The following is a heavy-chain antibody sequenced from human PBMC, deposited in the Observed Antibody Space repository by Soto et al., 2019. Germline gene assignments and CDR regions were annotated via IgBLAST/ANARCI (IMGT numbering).Heavy chain of an antibody. J-gene: IGHJ4*02. D-gene: IGHD2-8*01. V-gene: IGHV3-33*01. CDR3: ARSFTARAAYCADGVCYILDF. CDR1: GFTFSDYV. Sequence: QVQLVESGGGVVQPGRSVRLSCAASGFTFSDYVIHWVRQAPGRGLEWVALLWHDGSKKYYGDSVQGRFTISRDNSKNTLVLHMDNLRDEDTATYYCARSFTARAAYCADGVCYILDFWGQGTLVTVSS. CDR2: LWHDGSKK.